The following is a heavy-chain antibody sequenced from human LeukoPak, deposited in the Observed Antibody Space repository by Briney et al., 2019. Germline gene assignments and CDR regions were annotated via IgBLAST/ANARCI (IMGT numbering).Heavy chain of an antibody. CDR3: ARGTPYYYDSSGYQDAFDI. J-gene: IGHJ3*02. CDR1: GGSISSGGYS. D-gene: IGHD3-22*01. Sequence: SETLSLTCTVSGGSISSGGYSWSWIRQHPGKGLEWIGYIYYSGSTYYSPSLKSRVTISVDTSKNQFSLKLSSVTAADTAVYYCARGTPYYYDSSGYQDAFDIWGQGTMVTVSS. V-gene: IGHV4-31*03. CDR2: IYYSGST.